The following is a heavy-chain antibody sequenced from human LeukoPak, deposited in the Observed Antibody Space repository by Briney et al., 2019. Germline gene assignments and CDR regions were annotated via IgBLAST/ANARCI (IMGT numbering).Heavy chain of an antibody. CDR1: GFTFSSYW. D-gene: IGHD3-22*01. CDR3: ARAWSGGYYYDSSGYFDY. V-gene: IGHV3-74*01. Sequence: GGSLRLSCAASGFTFSSYWMHWVRQAPGKGLVWVSRINSNGSSTSYADSVKGRFTISRDNAKNTLYLQMNSLRAEDTAVYYCARAWSGGYYYDSSGYFDYWGQGTLVTVSS. J-gene: IGHJ4*02. CDR2: INSNGSST.